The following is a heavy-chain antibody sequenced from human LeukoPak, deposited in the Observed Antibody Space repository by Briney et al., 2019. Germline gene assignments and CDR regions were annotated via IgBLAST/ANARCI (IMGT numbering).Heavy chain of an antibody. CDR2: IFYSGGT. D-gene: IGHD2-21*01. J-gene: IGHJ4*02. CDR3: ARRDNEFVFDF. Sequence: PSETLSLTCNVSGGSLIGSYYWGWIRQPPGGGLEGIGSIFYSGGTYYNPSLKSRVTISVDTSKNQFSLKLSSVSAADTAVYYCARRDNEFVFDFWGQGIRVTVSS. CDR1: GGSLIGSYY. V-gene: IGHV4-39*01.